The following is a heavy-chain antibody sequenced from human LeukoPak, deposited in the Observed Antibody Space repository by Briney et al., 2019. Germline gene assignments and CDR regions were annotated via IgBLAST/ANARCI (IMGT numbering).Heavy chain of an antibody. V-gene: IGHV4-39*01. CDR2: IYYSGST. Sequence: PSETLSLTCSVSGGSISSSRYYWGCIRQPPGKGLEWIGSIYYSGSTYYNPSLKSRVTISVDTSKNQFSLKLSSVTAADTAVYYCASRIAAAGTSFDYWGQGTLVTVSS. D-gene: IGHD6-13*01. J-gene: IGHJ4*02. CDR1: GGSISSSRYY. CDR3: ASRIAAAGTSFDY.